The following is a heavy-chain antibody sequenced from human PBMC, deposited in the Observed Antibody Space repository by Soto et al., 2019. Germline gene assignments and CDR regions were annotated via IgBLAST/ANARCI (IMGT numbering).Heavy chain of an antibody. CDR1: GFSLSTSGMC. V-gene: IGHV2-70*01. CDR3: ARMDSETYSFDY. D-gene: IGHD1-26*01. CDR2: IDWDDEK. Sequence: ESGPTLVNPTQSLTLTCTFSGFSLSTSGMCVSWIRQPPGKALEWLALIDWDDEKYYRTSLKTRLTISKDTSKNQVALTITNMDPVDTASYYCARMDSETYSFDYWGRGILVTVSS. J-gene: IGHJ4*02.